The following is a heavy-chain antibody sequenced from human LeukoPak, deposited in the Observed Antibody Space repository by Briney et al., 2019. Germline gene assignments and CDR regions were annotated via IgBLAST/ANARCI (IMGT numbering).Heavy chain of an antibody. CDR3: AIIAGGGAQTVDF. CDR1: GFSVNSEDFY. Sequence: SQTLSLTCTVSGFSVNSEDFYWSWIRQPPGAGLEWIGYIHSSGGTSYKTSLKSRVTMSIDTSKNQFSLKLTSVSAADTALYYCAIIAGGGAQTVDFWGQGTLVIVSS. D-gene: IGHD6-13*01. V-gene: IGHV4-30-4*08. CDR2: IHSSGGT. J-gene: IGHJ4*02.